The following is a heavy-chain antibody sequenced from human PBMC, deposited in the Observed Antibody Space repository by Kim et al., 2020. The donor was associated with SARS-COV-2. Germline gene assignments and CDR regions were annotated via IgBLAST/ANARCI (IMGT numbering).Heavy chain of an antibody. CDR1: GGSISSYY. Sequence: SETLSLTCTVSGGSISSYYWSWIRQPPGKGLEWIGYIYYSGSTNYNPSLKSRVTISVDTSKNQFSLKLSSVTAADTAVYYCARCSGSSGWLDYWGQGTLVTVSS. CDR2: IYYSGST. CDR3: ARCSGSSGWLDY. J-gene: IGHJ4*02. D-gene: IGHD6-19*01. V-gene: IGHV4-59*13.